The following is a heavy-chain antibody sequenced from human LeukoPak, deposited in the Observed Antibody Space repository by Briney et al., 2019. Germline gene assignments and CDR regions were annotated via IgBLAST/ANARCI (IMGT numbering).Heavy chain of an antibody. CDR2: MKGDGSEI. Sequence: GGSLRLSCVASGFTFSNYWRSWVRQAPGKGLEWVANMKGDGSEIHYVDSVKGRFTISRDNAKNSLYLQMNSLRPEDTAVYYCARPAYTAAYDLWGHGTMVTVSS. CDR1: GFTFSNYW. CDR3: ARPAYTAAYDL. J-gene: IGHJ3*01. V-gene: IGHV3-7*01. D-gene: IGHD3-16*01.